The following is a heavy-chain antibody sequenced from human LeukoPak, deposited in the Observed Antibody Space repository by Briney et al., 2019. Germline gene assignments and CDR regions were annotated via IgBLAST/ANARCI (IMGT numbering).Heavy chain of an antibody. CDR1: GDSISSSNW. J-gene: IGHJ4*02. V-gene: IGHV4-4*02. CDR3: ARDPVGAIPDDY. D-gene: IGHD1-26*01. CDR2: IYHSGST. Sequence: SETLSLTCAVSGDSISSSNWWSWVRQPPGKGLEWIGEIYHSGSTNYNPSLKSRVTISVDKSKNQFSLKLSSVTAADTAVYYCARDPVGAIPDDYWGQGTLVTVSS.